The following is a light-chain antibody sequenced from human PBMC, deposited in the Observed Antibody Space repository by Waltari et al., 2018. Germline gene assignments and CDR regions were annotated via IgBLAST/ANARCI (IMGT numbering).Light chain of an antibody. CDR1: TRDVGAYKY. CDR3: SSYTTSRTWV. Sequence: QSALTQPASVSGSPGQSITISCLGPTRDVGAYKYVSWFQQHPGKAPKLIIYDASTRPSGTSDRFSGSKSGNTASLTISGLQAEDEADYYCSSYTTSRTWVFGGGTKLTVL. CDR2: DAS. J-gene: IGLJ3*02. V-gene: IGLV2-14*03.